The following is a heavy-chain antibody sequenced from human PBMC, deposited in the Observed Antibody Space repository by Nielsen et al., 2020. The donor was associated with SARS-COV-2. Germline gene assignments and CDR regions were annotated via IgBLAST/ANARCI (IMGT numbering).Heavy chain of an antibody. CDR3: ARGDCGGGSCYGHLKYFDY. Sequence: GESLKISCIVSGFTFSTYNTYSMNWVRQAPGKGLEWVSSITESGYMYYADSVRGRFTISSDNAKTSLYLQMNSLRAEDTAVYFCARGDCGGGSCYGHLKYFDYWGQGTLVTVSS. D-gene: IGHD2-15*01. J-gene: IGHJ4*02. CDR2: ITESGYM. V-gene: IGHV3-21*01. CDR1: GFTFSTYNTYS.